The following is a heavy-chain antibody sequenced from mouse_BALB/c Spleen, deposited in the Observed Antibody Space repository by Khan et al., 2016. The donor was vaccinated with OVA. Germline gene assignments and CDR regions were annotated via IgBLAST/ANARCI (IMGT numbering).Heavy chain of an antibody. J-gene: IGHJ2*01. CDR3: ARDRIDY. CDR2: INPTSGYT. V-gene: IGHV1-7*01. CDR1: GYTFTSYW. Sequence: XLQQSGAELAKPGASVKMSCTASGYTFTSYWMHWIKQRPGQGLEWIGYINPTSGYTDYNQKFKDKATLTADKSSSTAYMQLSSLTSDDSAVYYCARDRIDYWGQGTALTVSS.